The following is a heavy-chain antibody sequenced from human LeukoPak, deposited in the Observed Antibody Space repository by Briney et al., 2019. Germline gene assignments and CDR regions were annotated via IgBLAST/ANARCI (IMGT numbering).Heavy chain of an antibody. CDR1: GGSISSSNW. CDR3: ARTPYYSDY. V-gene: IGHV4-4*02. CDR2: VYHSGST. Sequence: SETPSLTCAVSGGSISSSNWWSWVRQPPGKGLEWIGEVYHSGSTNYNPSLKSRATISVDKYKNQFSLQLSSVDTADTAVYYCARTPYYSDYWGQGTLVTVSS. J-gene: IGHJ4*02.